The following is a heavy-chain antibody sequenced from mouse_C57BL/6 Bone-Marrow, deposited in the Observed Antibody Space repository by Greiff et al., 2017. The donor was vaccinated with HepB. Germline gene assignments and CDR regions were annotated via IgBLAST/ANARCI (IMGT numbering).Heavy chain of an antibody. Sequence: DVKLVESGGGLVQPGESLKLSCESNEYEFPSHDMSWVRKTPEKRLELVAAINSDGGSTYYPDTMERRFIISRDNTKKTLYLQMSSLRSEDTALYYCARQAYYSNYVSAMDYWGQGTSVTVSS. V-gene: IGHV5-2*01. CDR1: EYEFPSHD. D-gene: IGHD2-5*01. CDR3: ARQAYYSNYVSAMDY. CDR2: INSDGGST. J-gene: IGHJ4*01.